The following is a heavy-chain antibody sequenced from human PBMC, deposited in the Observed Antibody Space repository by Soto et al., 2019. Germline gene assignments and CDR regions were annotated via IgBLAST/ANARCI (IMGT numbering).Heavy chain of an antibody. J-gene: IGHJ4*02. CDR2: VSHRGRT. D-gene: IGHD6-6*01. CDR3: ARNRGSTSYYFDS. Sequence: QVQLQQWGAGLLKPSETLSLTCAVNGGSFTGYYGCWIRQSPGKGLEWIGEVSHRGRTNYNPSLKCHVPISIDTSKNQLFLKLNSVPAADTGVYYCARNRGSTSYYFDSWGQGTVVTVSS. CDR1: GGSFTGYY. V-gene: IGHV4-34*01.